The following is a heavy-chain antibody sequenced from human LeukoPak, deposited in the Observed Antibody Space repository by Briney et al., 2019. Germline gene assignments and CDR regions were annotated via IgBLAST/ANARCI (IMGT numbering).Heavy chain of an antibody. Sequence: GASVKVSCKASGYTFTGYYMHWVRQAPGQGLEWMGWINPNSGGTNYAQKFQGRVTMTRDTSTSTVYMELSSLRSEDTAVYYCARDPDSGSYYSSGYWGQGTLVTVSS. CDR2: INPNSGGT. D-gene: IGHD1-26*01. V-gene: IGHV1-2*02. CDR1: GYTFTGYY. CDR3: ARDPDSGSYYSSGY. J-gene: IGHJ4*02.